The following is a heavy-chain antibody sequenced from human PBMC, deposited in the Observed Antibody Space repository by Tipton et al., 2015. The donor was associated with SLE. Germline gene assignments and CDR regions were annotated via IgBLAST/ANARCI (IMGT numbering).Heavy chain of an antibody. CDR1: GFTFSNLG. V-gene: IGHV3-21*01. CDR3: AKGIFGGVTTYYFDS. D-gene: IGHD3-3*01. J-gene: IGHJ4*02. CDR2: IRSSSTYI. Sequence: QLVQSGGGLVQPGGSLRLSCAASGFTFSNLGMNWVRQAPGKGLEWVSSIRSSSTYIYYPDSLKGRFTISRDNAKNSLYLQLNSLRAEDTAVYYCAKGIFGGVTTYYFDSWGQGTRVTVSS.